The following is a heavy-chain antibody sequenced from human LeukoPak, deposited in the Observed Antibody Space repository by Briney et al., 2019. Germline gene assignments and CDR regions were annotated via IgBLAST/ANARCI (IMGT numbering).Heavy chain of an antibody. V-gene: IGHV3-23*01. Sequence: GGSLRLSCVAPGFTFSSYAMSWVRQAPGKGLEWVSAISGSGGSTYYADSVKGRFTISRDNSKNTLYLQMNSLRAEDTAVYYCAKRDYSNYDLDYWGQGTLVTVSS. J-gene: IGHJ4*02. CDR3: AKRDYSNYDLDY. D-gene: IGHD4-11*01. CDR1: GFTFSSYA. CDR2: ISGSGGST.